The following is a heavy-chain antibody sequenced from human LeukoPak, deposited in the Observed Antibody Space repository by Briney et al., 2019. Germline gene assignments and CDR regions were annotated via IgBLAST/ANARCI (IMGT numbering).Heavy chain of an antibody. V-gene: IGHV5-51*01. Sequence: GESLKISCKGSRYSFTNYWIGWVRQMPGKGLEWMGIIYPGDSDTRYSPSFQGQVTISADKSISTAYLQWSSLKASDTAMYYCARLPAYYDFWSGYYRSPHHRLYYYMTSGAKGPRSPSP. D-gene: IGHD3-3*01. CDR1: RYSFTNYW. J-gene: IGHJ6*03. CDR3: ARLPAYYDFWSGYYRSPHHRLYYYMTS. CDR2: IYPGDSDT.